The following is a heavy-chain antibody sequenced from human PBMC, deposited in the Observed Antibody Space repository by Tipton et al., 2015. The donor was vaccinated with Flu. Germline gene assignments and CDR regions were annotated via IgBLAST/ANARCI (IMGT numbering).Heavy chain of an antibody. J-gene: IGHJ4*02. CDR3: ARGSYGELLYFDY. CDR1: GGSISSSSYY. V-gene: IGHV4-39*07. CDR2: IYYSGST. Sequence: LRLSCTVSGGSISSSSYYWGWIRQPPGKGLEWIGSIYYSGSTYYNPSLKSRVTISVDTSKNQFSLKLSSVTAADTAMYYCARGSYGELLYFDYWGQGTLGIVSS. D-gene: IGHD1-26*01.